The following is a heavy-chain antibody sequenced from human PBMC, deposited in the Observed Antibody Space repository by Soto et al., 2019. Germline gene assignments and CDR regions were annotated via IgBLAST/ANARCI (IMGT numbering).Heavy chain of an antibody. V-gene: IGHV5-10-1*01. CDR1: GYSFTGYG. CDR2: IDPSDSYT. Sequence: PVPSLKISCKGSGYSFTGYGIIWVRQMPEKSVEWMGRIDPSDSYTNYIPSFQGHVTSSADKSISTAYLQWSSLQASDTAMYECARQGLEAGPGAWFDRWAKGTVVKVPS. CDR3: ARQGLEAGPGAWFDR. J-gene: IGHJ5*02. D-gene: IGHD6-19*01.